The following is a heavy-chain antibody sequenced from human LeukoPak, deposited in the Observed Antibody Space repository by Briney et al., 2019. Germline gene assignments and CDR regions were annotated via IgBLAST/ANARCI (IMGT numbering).Heavy chain of an antibody. J-gene: IGHJ6*02. Sequence: GGSLRLSCAASGFTFSSYSMNWVRQAPGKGLEWVSSISSSSSHIYYADSVKGRFTISRDNAKKSLYLQMDSLRVEDTAVYYCARVFPDCSGGSCYSGVYYGMDVWGQGTTVTVSS. CDR2: ISSSSSHI. D-gene: IGHD2-15*01. CDR3: ARVFPDCSGGSCYSGVYYGMDV. CDR1: GFTFSSYS. V-gene: IGHV3-21*01.